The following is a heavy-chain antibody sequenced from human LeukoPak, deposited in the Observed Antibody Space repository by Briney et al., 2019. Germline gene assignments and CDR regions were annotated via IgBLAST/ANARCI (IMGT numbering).Heavy chain of an antibody. CDR3: ARGRLWRQLVLLRRGYFDY. CDR1: GGSFSGYY. J-gene: IGHJ4*02. V-gene: IGHV4-34*01. CDR2: INHSGST. D-gene: IGHD6-13*01. Sequence: KTSETLSLTCAVYGGSFSGYYWSWIRQPPGKGLEWIGEINHSGSTNYNPSLKSRVTISVDTSKNQFSLKLSSVTAADTAVYYCARGRLWRQLVLLRRGYFDYWGQGTLVTVSS.